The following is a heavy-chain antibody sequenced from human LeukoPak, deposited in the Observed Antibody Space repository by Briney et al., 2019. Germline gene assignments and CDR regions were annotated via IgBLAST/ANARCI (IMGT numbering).Heavy chain of an antibody. CDR2: INHSGST. Sequence: PSETLSLTCAVYGGSFSGCYWSWIRQPPGKGLEWIGEINHSGSTNYNPSLKSRVTISVDTSKNQFSLKLSSVTAADTAVYYCARGFRRYFDWLSHGYYYYGMDVWGQGTTVTVSS. V-gene: IGHV4-34*01. D-gene: IGHD3-9*01. CDR1: GGSFSGCY. CDR3: ARGFRRYFDWLSHGYYYYGMDV. J-gene: IGHJ6*02.